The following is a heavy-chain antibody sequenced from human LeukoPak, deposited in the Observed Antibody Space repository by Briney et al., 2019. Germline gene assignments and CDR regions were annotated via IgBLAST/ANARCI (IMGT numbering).Heavy chain of an antibody. J-gene: IGHJ5*02. D-gene: IGHD6-19*01. CDR1: GFILSTSE. Sequence: PGGSLRLSCVASGFILSTSEMNWVRQAPGKGLEWVSFIATDGTIYYADSVKGRFTLSRDNAKNSLYLQMNSLRAEDTAVYYCARDLRSSGWGWFDPWGQGTLVTVSS. V-gene: IGHV3-48*03. CDR2: IATDGTI. CDR3: ARDLRSSGWGWFDP.